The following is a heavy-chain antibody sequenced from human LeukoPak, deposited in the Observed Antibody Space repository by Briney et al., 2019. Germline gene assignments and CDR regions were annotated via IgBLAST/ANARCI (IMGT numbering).Heavy chain of an antibody. V-gene: IGHV1-2*02. Sequence: GASVKVSCKASGYTFTGYYMHWVRQATGQGLEWMGWINPNSGGTNYAQKFQGRVTMTRDTSISTAYMELSRLRSDDTAVYYCARDLRTYNWNYVVYWGQGTLVTVSS. J-gene: IGHJ4*02. CDR1: GYTFTGYY. CDR3: ARDLRTYNWNYVVY. CDR2: INPNSGGT. D-gene: IGHD1-20*01.